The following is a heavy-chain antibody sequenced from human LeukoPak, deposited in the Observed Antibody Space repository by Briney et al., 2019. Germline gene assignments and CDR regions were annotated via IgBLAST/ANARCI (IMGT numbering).Heavy chain of an antibody. D-gene: IGHD2-2*01. CDR1: GFPFSNAW. CDR2: IKSKTDGGTT. CDR3: GKGPASGLPAAIDY. Sequence: GGPLRLSCAASGFPFSNAWMSWVRQAPGKGLEWVGRIKSKTDGGTTDYAAPVKGRFTISRDNSKNTLNVQMNSLRAEDTAVYYCGKGPASGLPAAIDYWGQGTLVTVSS. J-gene: IGHJ4*02. V-gene: IGHV3-15*01.